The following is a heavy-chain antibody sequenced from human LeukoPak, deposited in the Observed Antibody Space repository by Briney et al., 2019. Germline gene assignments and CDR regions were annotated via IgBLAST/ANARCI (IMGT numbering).Heavy chain of an antibody. CDR3: ARAWDTASDYFYYQGMDV. J-gene: IGHJ6*02. D-gene: IGHD5-18*01. CDR2: ISSSGSGI. Sequence: PGGSLRPSCAASGFTFSSYEMNWVRQAPGKGLEWISSISSSGSGISYADSVKGRFTISRDNAKDSHYLQMNSLRGEDTAVYYCARAWDTASDYFYYQGMDVWGQGTTVAVSS. CDR1: GFTFSSYE. V-gene: IGHV3-48*03.